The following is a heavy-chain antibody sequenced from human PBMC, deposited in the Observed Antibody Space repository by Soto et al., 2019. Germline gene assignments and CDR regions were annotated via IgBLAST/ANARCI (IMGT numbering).Heavy chain of an antibody. D-gene: IGHD3-22*01. Sequence: GASVKVSCKASGYTFTSYYMHWVRQAPGQGLEWMGIINPSGGSTSYAQKFQGRVTMTRDTSTSTVYMELSSLRSEYTAVYYLASVDIHDDSSSYTYNWFDPWGKRTLGTVAS. CDR1: GYTFTSYY. CDR3: ASVDIHDDSSSYTYNWFDP. J-gene: IGHJ5*02. CDR2: INPSGGST. V-gene: IGHV1-46*01.